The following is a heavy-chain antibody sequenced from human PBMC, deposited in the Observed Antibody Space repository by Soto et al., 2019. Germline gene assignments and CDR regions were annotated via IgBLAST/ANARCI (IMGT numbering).Heavy chain of an antibody. CDR2: IYHGGCT. D-gene: IGHD3-10*01. V-gene: IGHV4-30-2*01. CDR1: GDSISIGGYS. Sequence: QLQLQESGSGLVKPSQTLSLTCDVSGDSISIGGYSWNWLRQPPGKGLQWIGYIYHGGCTYYNPSLTRRVFISVARSKNHFSLNLTFVTAADTAVYYGARESILASRFFNTWGQGILVTVSS. CDR3: ARESILASRFFNT. J-gene: IGHJ5*02.